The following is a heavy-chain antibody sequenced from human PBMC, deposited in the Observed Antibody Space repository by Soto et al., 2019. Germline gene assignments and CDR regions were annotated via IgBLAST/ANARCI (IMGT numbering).Heavy chain of an antibody. D-gene: IGHD6-19*01. CDR1: GYSISSGYY. J-gene: IGHJ5*02. CDR3: ARLLGDNGWTGGNWFDP. Sequence: SETLSLTCAVFGYSISSGYYWGCIRHPPVKGLEWIGTISHSGSTYHNPSLKRRFTISVDTSKNQFSLRLSSVTAADTAMYYCARLLGDNGWTGGNWFDPWGQGTLVTVSS. CDR2: ISHSGST. V-gene: IGHV4-38-2*01.